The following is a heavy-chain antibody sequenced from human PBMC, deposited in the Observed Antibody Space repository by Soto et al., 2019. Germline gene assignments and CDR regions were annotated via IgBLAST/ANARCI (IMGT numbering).Heavy chain of an antibody. CDR3: AEDLQGGGSHDY. CDR2: ISRSGGST. D-gene: IGHD3-16*01. CDR1: GFTFSSYA. Sequence: GGSLRLSCAASGFTFSSYAMSWVRQAPGKGLEWVSGISRSGGSTYYADSVKGRFTISRDNSKSTLYLQMNSLRAEDTAVYYCAEDLQGGGSHDYWGQGTLVTVSS. J-gene: IGHJ4*02. V-gene: IGHV3-23*01.